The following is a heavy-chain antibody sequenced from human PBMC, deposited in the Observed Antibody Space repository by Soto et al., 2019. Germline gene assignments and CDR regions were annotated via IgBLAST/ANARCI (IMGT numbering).Heavy chain of an antibody. CDR1: GYSFTSYW. CDR3: ARHIAVAGMSGWFDP. V-gene: IGHV5-51*01. Sequence: PGESLKISCNGSGYSFTSYWIGWVRQMPGKGLEWMGIIYPGDSDTRYSPSFQGQVTISADKSISTAYLQWSSLKASDTAMYYCARHIAVAGMSGWFDPWGQGTLVTVSS. J-gene: IGHJ5*02. CDR2: IYPGDSDT. D-gene: IGHD6-19*01.